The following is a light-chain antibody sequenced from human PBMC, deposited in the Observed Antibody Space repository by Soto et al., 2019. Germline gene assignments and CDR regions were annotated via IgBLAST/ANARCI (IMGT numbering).Light chain of an antibody. CDR2: KAS. Sequence: DIQMTQSPSTLSASVGDRVTITCRASQSISSWLAWYQQKPGKAPKLLIYKASNLESGVPSRFSGSGFGTEFTLTISGLQPDDFATYYCQQYNSYWTFGQGTRVEIK. CDR3: QQYNSYWT. J-gene: IGKJ1*01. V-gene: IGKV1-5*03. CDR1: QSISSW.